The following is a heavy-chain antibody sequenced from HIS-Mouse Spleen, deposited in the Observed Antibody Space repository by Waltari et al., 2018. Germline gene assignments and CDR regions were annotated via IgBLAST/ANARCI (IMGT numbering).Heavy chain of an antibody. Sequence: QLQLQESGPGLVKPSETLSLTCTVSGGSISSSSYYWGWTRQPPGKGLEWIGSIYYSGSTYYNPSLKSRVTISVDTSKNQFSLKLSSVTAADTAVYYCARDLKAVATFDYWGQGTLVTVSS. CDR1: GGSISSSSYY. J-gene: IGHJ4*02. D-gene: IGHD5-12*01. CDR3: ARDLKAVATFDY. CDR2: IYYSGST. V-gene: IGHV4-39*07.